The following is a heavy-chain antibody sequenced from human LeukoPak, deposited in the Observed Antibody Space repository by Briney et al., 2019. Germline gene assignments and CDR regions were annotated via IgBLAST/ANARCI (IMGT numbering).Heavy chain of an antibody. CDR3: VKDFGRNLGGPGY. V-gene: IGHV3-23*01. D-gene: IGHD3-10*01. J-gene: IGHJ4*02. CDR1: GFTFSTYT. Sequence: GGSLRLSCAAPGFTFSTYTMAWVRQAPGGGLEWVSGIGGDGGGGTYYADSVKGRFAISRDNSKSTLYLQMNSLRVEDTAVYYCVKDFGRNLGGPGYWGRGTLVTVSS. CDR2: IGGDGGGGT.